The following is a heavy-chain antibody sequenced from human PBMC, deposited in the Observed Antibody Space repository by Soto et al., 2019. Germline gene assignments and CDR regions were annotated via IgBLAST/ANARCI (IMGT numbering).Heavy chain of an antibody. CDR3: ARDDYYDSSVTLDY. J-gene: IGHJ4*02. V-gene: IGHV1-3*01. CDR1: GYTFTSYA. Sequence: GASVKVSCKASGYTFTSYAMHWVRQAPGQRLEWMGWINAGKGNTKYSQKFQGRVTISRDTSASTAYVELSSLRSEDTAVYYCARDDYYDSSVTLDYWGQGTLVSVSS. CDR2: INAGKGNT. D-gene: IGHD3-22*01.